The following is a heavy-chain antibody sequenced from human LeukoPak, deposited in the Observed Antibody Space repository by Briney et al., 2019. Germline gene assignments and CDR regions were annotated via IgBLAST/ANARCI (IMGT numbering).Heavy chain of an antibody. CDR2: MANEVHGATG. V-gene: IGHV3-49*04. CDR3: ARERVSRMYRSGSGSRFYYYMDV. D-gene: IGHD6-19*01. CDR1: GFNFDDYG. Sequence: GRSLRLSCTGSGFNFDDYGMSWVRQAPGRGLGWVSFMANEVHGATGAYAAAVKDRFIISRDDSKSIAYLQMNSLTTEDTAVYYCARERVSRMYRSGSGSRFYYYMDVWGKGTTVIVSS. J-gene: IGHJ6*03.